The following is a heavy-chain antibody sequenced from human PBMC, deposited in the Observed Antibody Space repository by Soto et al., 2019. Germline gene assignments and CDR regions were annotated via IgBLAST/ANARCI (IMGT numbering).Heavy chain of an antibody. CDR3: ARNSWNAPPAFDF. J-gene: IGHJ4*02. Sequence: SRTLSLTCVISGNNVSANSAGWNWIRQSPSRGLEWLGRTYYRSKWNNDYAASVKGRITVNPDTSKNQFSLQLNSVTPEDTGVYYCARNSWNAPPAFDFWGQGIQVTVSS. CDR2: TYYRSKWNN. CDR1: GNNVSANSAG. D-gene: IGHD1-1*01. V-gene: IGHV6-1*01.